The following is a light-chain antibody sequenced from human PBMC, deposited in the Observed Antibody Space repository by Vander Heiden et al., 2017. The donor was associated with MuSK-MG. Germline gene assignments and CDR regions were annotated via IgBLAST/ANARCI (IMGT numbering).Light chain of an antibody. CDR3: LFENGDVWV. V-gene: IGLV7-43*01. J-gene: IGLJ3*02. Sequence: QTVVTQAPSLTVSPGGTVTLTCTSSSGAVTSASGRTWVQQKPGQAHMVLIYDTSNKYFGTPARFSGSLLGGKAALTLSGVQAEDEAYYYGLFENGDVWVFGGGTKLTVL. CDR2: DTS. CDR1: SGAVTSASG.